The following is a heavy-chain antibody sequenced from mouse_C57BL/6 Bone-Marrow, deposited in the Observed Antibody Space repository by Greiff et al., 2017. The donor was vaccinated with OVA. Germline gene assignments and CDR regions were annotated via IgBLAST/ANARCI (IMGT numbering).Heavy chain of an antibody. J-gene: IGHJ2*01. CDR1: GYTFTDYN. CDR2: INPNNGGT. V-gene: IGHV1-18*01. D-gene: IGHD6-1*01. Sequence: EVQLQQSGPELVKPGASVKIPCKASGYTFTDYNMDWVKQSHGKSLEWIGDINPNNGGTICNQKFKGKATLTVDKSSSTAYMELRSLTSEDTAVYYCARWGDAIDYWGQGTTLTVSS. CDR3: ARWGDAIDY.